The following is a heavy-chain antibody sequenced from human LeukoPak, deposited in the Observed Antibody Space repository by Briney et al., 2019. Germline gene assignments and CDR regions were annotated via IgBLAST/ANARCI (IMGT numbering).Heavy chain of an antibody. J-gene: IGHJ5*02. D-gene: IGHD3-3*01. V-gene: IGHV4-34*01. Sequence: SETLSPTCAVYGGSFSGYYWSWIRQPPGKGLEWIGEINHSGSTNYNPSLKSRVTISVDTSKNQFSLKLSSVTAADTAVYYCARATRTIFGVVGNWFDPWGQGTLVTVSS. CDR3: ARATRTIFGVVGNWFDP. CDR1: GGSFSGYY. CDR2: INHSGST.